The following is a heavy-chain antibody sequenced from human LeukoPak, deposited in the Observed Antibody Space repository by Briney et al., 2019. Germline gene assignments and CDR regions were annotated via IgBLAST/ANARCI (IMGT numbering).Heavy chain of an antibody. CDR3: AKPRTTGLGWAQFDY. CDR2: FDGNGPNT. Sequence: GGSLRLSCAASGFPFNTYVMSWVRQAPGKGLEWVSGFDGNGPNTYYADSVKGRWTISRDNSRNTLYLEMNSLRPEDTAIYYCAKPRTTGLGWAQFDYWGQGSLVTVSS. J-gene: IGHJ4*02. V-gene: IGHV3-23*01. D-gene: IGHD2-8*02. CDR1: GFPFNTYV.